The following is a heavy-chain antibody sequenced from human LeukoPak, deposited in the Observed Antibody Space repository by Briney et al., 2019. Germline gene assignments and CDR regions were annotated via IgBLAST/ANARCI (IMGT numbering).Heavy chain of an antibody. CDR2: IEWNGGRT. J-gene: IGHJ4*02. Sequence: PGGSLRLSCAASGFTFDEYSMQWVRQAPGKGLEWVSVIEWNGGRTYYADSMKGRFTISRDNAKNSLYLQMNSLTAEDTAVYYCARHFFDSSGHYYEGYWGQGTLVTVSS. V-gene: IGHV3-20*04. CDR1: GFTFDEYS. D-gene: IGHD3-22*01. CDR3: ARHFFDSSGHYYEGY.